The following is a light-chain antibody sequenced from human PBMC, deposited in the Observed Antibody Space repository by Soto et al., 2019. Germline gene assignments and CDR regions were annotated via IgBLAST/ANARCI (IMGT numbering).Light chain of an antibody. V-gene: IGLV2-14*01. J-gene: IGLJ1*01. CDR1: SSDVGGYNY. CDR2: GGT. CDR3: NSYTSSSTVV. Sequence: QSALTQPASVSGSPGQSITISCTGTSSDVGGYNYVSWYQQHPGKAPKLMIYGGTNRPSGVSSRFSGSRSGNTASLTISGLQAEDEAEYFCNSYTSSSTVVFGTGTKLTVL.